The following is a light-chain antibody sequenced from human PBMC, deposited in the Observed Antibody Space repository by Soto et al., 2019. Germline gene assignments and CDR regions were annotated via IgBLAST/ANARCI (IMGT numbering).Light chain of an antibody. CDR2: EVS. CDR1: SSDVGGYNY. CDR3: SSFAGNNNLV. J-gene: IGLJ2*01. V-gene: IGLV2-8*01. Sequence: QSALTQPPSASGSPGQSVTISCTGTSSDVGGYNYVSWYQQHPGKAPKPIISEVSKRPSGVPDRFSGSKSGNTASLTVSGLQAEDEADYYCSSFAGNNNLVFGGGTKVTVL.